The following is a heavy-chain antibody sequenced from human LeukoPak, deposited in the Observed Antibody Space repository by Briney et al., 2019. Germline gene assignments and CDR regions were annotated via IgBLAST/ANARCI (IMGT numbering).Heavy chain of an antibody. CDR3: AKVPIVVVGKYDY. V-gene: IGHV3-23*01. CDR1: GFTFSSYA. Sequence: GRSLRLSCAASGFTFSSYAMSWVRQAPGKGLEWVSAISGSGGSTYYADSVKGRFTISRDNSKNTLYLQMNSLRAEDTAVYYCAKVPIVVVGKYDYWGQGTLVTVSS. D-gene: IGHD3-22*01. CDR2: ISGSGGST. J-gene: IGHJ4*02.